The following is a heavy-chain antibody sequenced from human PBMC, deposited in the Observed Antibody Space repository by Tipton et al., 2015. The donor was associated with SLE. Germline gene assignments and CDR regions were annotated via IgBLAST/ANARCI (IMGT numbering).Heavy chain of an antibody. V-gene: IGHV4-39*07. CDR3: ASAQLGAWRFDG. CDR2: VHYGGST. Sequence: TLSLTCTVSGGSISNTNYYWAWIRQPPGKGLEWIGSVHYGGSTYYNPSLKSRVTLSIDTSKNQFSLRLTSVTAADTALYYCASAQLGAWRFDGWGQGTLVTVSS. J-gene: IGHJ4*02. CDR1: GGSISNTNYY. D-gene: IGHD7-27*01.